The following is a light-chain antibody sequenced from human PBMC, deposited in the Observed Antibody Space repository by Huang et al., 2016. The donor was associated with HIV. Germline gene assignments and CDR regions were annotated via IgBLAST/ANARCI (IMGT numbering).Light chain of an antibody. CDR1: QGIDSY. J-gene: IGKJ1*01. CDR2: AAS. Sequence: VIWMTQSPSLVSASTGDTVTINCRVRQGIDSYLAWYQQKPGKAPDLLIYAASTLHGGVPSRFNGSGSGTDFTLTIRRLQSEDFANYYCQQYYTFPWTFGQGTKVDIK. CDR3: QQYYTFPWT. V-gene: IGKV1D-8*01.